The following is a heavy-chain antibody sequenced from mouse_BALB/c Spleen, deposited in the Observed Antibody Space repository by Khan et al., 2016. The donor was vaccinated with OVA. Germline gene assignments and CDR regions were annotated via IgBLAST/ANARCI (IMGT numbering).Heavy chain of an antibody. Sequence: VQLQQSGPGLVKPSQSLSFTCTVTGFSITGDYARNLIRQLPGNNLEWMSYISDSGNTKYTPSLQSRTSITPDTSNNQFFLQLNSVTIEDTAAYYCARLKGGDFDYWGQGTTLTVSS. CDR3: ARLKGGDFDY. V-gene: IGHV3-2*02. CDR1: GFSITGDYA. J-gene: IGHJ2*01. CDR2: ISDSGNT.